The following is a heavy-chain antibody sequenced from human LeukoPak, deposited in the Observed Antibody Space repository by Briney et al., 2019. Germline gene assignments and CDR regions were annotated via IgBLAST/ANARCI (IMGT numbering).Heavy chain of an antibody. Sequence: GGSLRLSCAVSGFTLSNYSMNWVRQAPGKGLEWVPYISSSSSTIYYADSVKGRFTISRDNAKNSLYLQMNSLRAEDTAVYYCARDSGSYLDAFDIWGQGTMVTVSS. D-gene: IGHD1-26*01. J-gene: IGHJ3*02. CDR3: ARDSGSYLDAFDI. CDR2: ISSSSSTI. V-gene: IGHV3-48*01. CDR1: GFTLSNYS.